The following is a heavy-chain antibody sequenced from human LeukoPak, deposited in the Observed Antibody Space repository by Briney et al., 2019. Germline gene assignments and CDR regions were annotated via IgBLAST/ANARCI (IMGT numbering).Heavy chain of an antibody. J-gene: IGHJ6*02. V-gene: IGHV4-4*07. CDR3: ASSPAYYYYGMDV. D-gene: IGHD2-2*01. CDR1: GGSISSYY. Sequence: PSETLFPTCTVSGGSISSYYWSWIRQPAGKGLEWIGRIHTSGSTNYNPSLKSRVTMSVDTSKNQFSLKLSSVTAADTAVYYCASSPAYYYYGMDVWGQGTTVTVSS. CDR2: IHTSGST.